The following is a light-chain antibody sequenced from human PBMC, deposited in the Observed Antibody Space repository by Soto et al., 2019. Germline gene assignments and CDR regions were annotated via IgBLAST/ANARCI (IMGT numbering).Light chain of an antibody. CDR1: SGHSSYI. J-gene: IGLJ1*01. CDR2: LEGSGSY. CDR3: ETWDSNTHV. V-gene: IGLV4-60*02. Sequence: QAVVTQSSSASASLGSSVKLTCTLSSGHSSYIIAWHQQQPGKAPRYLMKLEGSGSYNKGSGVPDRFSGSSSGPDRYLTIANLQFEDEADYYCETWDSNTHVFGTGTKLTVL.